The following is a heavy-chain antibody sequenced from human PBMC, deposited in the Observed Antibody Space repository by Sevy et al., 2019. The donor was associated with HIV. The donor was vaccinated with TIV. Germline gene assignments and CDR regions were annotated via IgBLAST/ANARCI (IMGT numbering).Heavy chain of an antibody. Sequence: GGSLRLSCAASGFTFSSYAMHWVRQAPGKGLEWVAVISYDGSNKYYADSVKGRFTISRDNSKNTLYLQMNSLRAEDTAVYYCARGLDYYGSGGIYWGQGTLLTVSS. D-gene: IGHD3-10*01. CDR1: GFTFSSYA. CDR2: ISYDGSNK. V-gene: IGHV3-30-3*01. J-gene: IGHJ4*02. CDR3: ARGLDYYGSGGIY.